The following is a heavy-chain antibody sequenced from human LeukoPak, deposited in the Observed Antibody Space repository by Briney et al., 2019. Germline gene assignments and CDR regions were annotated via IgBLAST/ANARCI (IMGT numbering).Heavy chain of an antibody. Sequence: SETLSLTCAVSGYSISSGYYWGWIRQPPGKGLEWIGSIYHSGSTYYNPSLKSRVTISVDTSKNQFSLKLSSVTAADTAVYYRARNTPNPYYFDSSGYYYLDYWGQGTLVTVSS. CDR2: IYHSGST. V-gene: IGHV4-38-2*01. J-gene: IGHJ4*02. CDR3: ARNTPNPYYFDSSGYYYLDY. CDR1: GYSISSGYY. D-gene: IGHD3-22*01.